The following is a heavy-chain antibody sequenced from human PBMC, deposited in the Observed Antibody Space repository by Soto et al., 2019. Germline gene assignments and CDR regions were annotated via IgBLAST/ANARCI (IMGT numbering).Heavy chain of an antibody. Sequence: QVQLVQSGAEVKKPGSSVKVSCKASGGTFSSYTISWVRQAPGQGLEWMGRIIPILGIANYAQKFQGRVTITADKSTSTAYMELSSLRSEDTAVYYCAREGRTAARPFDYWGQGTLVTVSS. CDR3: AREGRTAARPFDY. D-gene: IGHD6-6*01. CDR2: IIPILGIA. CDR1: GGTFSSYT. J-gene: IGHJ4*02. V-gene: IGHV1-69*08.